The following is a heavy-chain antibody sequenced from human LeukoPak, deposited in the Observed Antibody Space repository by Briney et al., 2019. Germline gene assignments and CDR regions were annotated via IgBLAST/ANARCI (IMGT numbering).Heavy chain of an antibody. D-gene: IGHD3-10*01. J-gene: IGHJ5*02. CDR1: GFTFSNYW. Sequence: PGGSLRLSCAASGFTFSNYWMTWVRQAPGKGLEWVANIKQDGSDKNYVDSVKGRFTISRDNAKNSLYLQMNSLRAEDTADYYYARDFGEFSWGQGTLVTVSS. CDR3: ARDFGEFS. V-gene: IGHV3-7*04. CDR2: IKQDGSDK.